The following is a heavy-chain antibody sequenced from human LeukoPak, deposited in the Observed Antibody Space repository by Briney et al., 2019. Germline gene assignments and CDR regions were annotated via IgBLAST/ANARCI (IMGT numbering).Heavy chain of an antibody. J-gene: IGHJ4*02. CDR1: GYTFTGYY. D-gene: IGHD2-15*01. CDR2: INPNSGGT. V-gene: IGHV1-2*02. CDR3: ANIGHLGYCSGGSCLYRERDDY. Sequence: GASVKVSCKASGYTFTGYYMHWVRQAPGQGLEWMGWINPNSGGTNYAQKFQGRVTMTRDTSISTAYMELSRLRSDDTAVYYCANIGHLGYCSGGSCLYRERDDYWGQGTLVTVSS.